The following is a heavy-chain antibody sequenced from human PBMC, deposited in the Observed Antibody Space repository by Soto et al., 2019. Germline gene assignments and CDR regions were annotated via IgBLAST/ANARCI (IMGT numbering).Heavy chain of an antibody. CDR2: IIPIFGTA. CDR3: ARAPPRDCGGDCYSGFDY. V-gene: IGHV1-69*06. J-gene: IGHJ4*02. Sequence: QVQLVQSGAEVKKPGSSVKVSCKASGGTFSSYAISWVRQAPGQGLEWMGGIIPIFGTANYAQKFQGRVTITADKATSTAYMELSSLSSEDTAVYYCARAPPRDCGGDCYSGFDYWGQGTLVTVSS. CDR1: GGTFSSYA. D-gene: IGHD2-21*02.